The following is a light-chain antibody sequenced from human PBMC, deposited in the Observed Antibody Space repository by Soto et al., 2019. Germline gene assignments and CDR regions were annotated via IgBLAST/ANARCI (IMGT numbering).Light chain of an antibody. CDR2: DVS. CDR1: SSDVGGYNY. CDR3: SSYTSSSTPYV. V-gene: IGLV2-14*01. Sequence: QSALTQSASVSGCPGQSITISCTGTSSDVGGYNYVSWYQQHPGKAPKLMIYDVSNRPSGVSNRFSGSKSGNTASLTISGLQAEDEADYYCSSYTSSSTPYVFGTGTKLTVL. J-gene: IGLJ1*01.